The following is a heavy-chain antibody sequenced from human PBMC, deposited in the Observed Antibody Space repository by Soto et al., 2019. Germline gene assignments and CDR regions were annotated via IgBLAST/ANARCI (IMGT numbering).Heavy chain of an antibody. J-gene: IGHJ4*02. D-gene: IGHD5-18*01. Sequence: SETLSLTCTVSGGSISSYYWSWIRQPPGKGLEWIGYIYYSGSTNYNPSLKSRVTISVDTSKNQFSLKLSSVTAADTAVYYCARDQGGGYSYGYRGYFDYWGQGTLVTVSS. CDR2: IYYSGST. V-gene: IGHV4-59*01. CDR1: GGSISSYY. CDR3: ARDQGGGYSYGYRGYFDY.